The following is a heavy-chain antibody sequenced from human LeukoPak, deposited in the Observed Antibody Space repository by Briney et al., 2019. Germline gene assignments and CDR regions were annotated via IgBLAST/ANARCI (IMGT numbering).Heavy chain of an antibody. CDR1: GYTFTTYY. CDR3: VRRVYCISTSCYHYYYYMDV. V-gene: IGHV1-46*03. Sequence: EASVKVSCKASGYTFTTYYMHWVRQAPGQGLEWMGIINPSDGTTTYAQKFQGRVTMTRDTSTSTVYMVLSSLRSEDTAVYYCVRRVYCISTSCYHYYYYMDVWGKGTTVTVSS. D-gene: IGHD2-2*01. J-gene: IGHJ6*03. CDR2: INPSDGTT.